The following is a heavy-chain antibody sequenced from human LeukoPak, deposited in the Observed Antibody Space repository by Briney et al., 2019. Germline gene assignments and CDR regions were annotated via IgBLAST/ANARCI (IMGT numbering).Heavy chain of an antibody. J-gene: IGHJ6*02. V-gene: IGHV3-33*01. CDR1: GFTFSSHG. CDR2: IWYDGSNK. CDR3: ARDPARYYYYGIDV. Sequence: GRSLRLSCAASGFTFSSHGMHWVRQAPGKGLEWVAVIWYDGSNKYYADSVKGRFTISRDNSKNTLYLQMNSLRVEDTAVYYCARDPARYYYYGIDVWGQGTTVTVSS.